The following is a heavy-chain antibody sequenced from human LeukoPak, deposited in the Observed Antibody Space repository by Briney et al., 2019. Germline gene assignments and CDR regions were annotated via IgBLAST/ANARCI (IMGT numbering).Heavy chain of an antibody. CDR2: IISSGGST. CDR1: GFTFSSYA. D-gene: IGHD2/OR15-2a*01. J-gene: IGHJ4*02. CDR3: AKDGLSMAPDPYYFDY. V-gene: IGHV3-23*01. Sequence: QTGGSLRLSCAASGFTFSSYAMSWVRQAPGKGLEWVSAIISSGGSTYYADSVKGRFTISRDNSKNTLYLQMNSLRAEDTAVYYCAKDGLSMAPDPYYFDYWGQGTLVTVSS.